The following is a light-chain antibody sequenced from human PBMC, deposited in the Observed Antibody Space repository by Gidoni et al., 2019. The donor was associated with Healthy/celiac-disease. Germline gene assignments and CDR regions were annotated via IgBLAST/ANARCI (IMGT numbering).Light chain of an antibody. CDR1: KSVSSN. CDR2: GAS. Sequence: EIVMTQSTATLSVSPGERATLSCRASKSVSSNFAWYQQKPGQAPRLLIYGASTRATGIPARFSGSGSGTEFTLTISSLQSEDFAVYYCQQYNNWPRTFGQGTKVEIK. CDR3: QQYNNWPRT. J-gene: IGKJ1*01. V-gene: IGKV3-15*01.